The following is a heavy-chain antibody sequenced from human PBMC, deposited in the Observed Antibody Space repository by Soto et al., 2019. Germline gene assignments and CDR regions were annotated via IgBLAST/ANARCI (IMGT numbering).Heavy chain of an antibody. Sequence: GESLKISCAASGFTFSSYAMSWVRQAPGKGLEWVSYISSSSSTIYYADSVKGRFTISRDNAKNSLYLQMNSLRDEDTAVYYCATVGYCSSTSCPPFDWGQGTLVTVSS. J-gene: IGHJ4*02. CDR2: ISSSSSTI. CDR3: ATVGYCSSTSCPPFD. CDR1: GFTFSSYA. V-gene: IGHV3-48*02. D-gene: IGHD2-2*01.